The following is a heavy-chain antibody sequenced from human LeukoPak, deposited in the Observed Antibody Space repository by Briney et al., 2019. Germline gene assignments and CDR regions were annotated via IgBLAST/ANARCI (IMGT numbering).Heavy chain of an antibody. Sequence: ALVKVSCKASGYTFTSYDINWVRQATGQGLEWMGWMNPNSGNTGYAQKFQGRVTMTRNTSISTAYMELSSLRSEDTAVYYCARAWDGSGSYPLFPDYWGQGTLVTVSS. J-gene: IGHJ4*02. V-gene: IGHV1-8*01. CDR2: MNPNSGNT. CDR3: ARAWDGSGSYPLFPDY. D-gene: IGHD3-10*01. CDR1: GYTFTSYD.